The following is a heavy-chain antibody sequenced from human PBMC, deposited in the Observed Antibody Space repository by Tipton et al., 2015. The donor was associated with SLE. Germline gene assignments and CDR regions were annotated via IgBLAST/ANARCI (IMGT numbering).Heavy chain of an antibody. CDR3: ARDSGYDVGWFDP. D-gene: IGHD5-12*01. V-gene: IGHV3-21*01. Sequence: GSLRLSCAASGFTFSSYSMNWVRQAPGKGLEWVSSISSSSSYIYYADSVKGRFTISRDNAKNSLYLQMNSLRAEDTAVYYCARDSGYDVGWFDPWGQGTLVTVSS. J-gene: IGHJ5*02. CDR2: ISSSSSYI. CDR1: GFTFSSYS.